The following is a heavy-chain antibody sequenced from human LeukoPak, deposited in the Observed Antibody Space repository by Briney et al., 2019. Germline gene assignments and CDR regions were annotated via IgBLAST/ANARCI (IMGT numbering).Heavy chain of an antibody. J-gene: IGHJ2*01. D-gene: IGHD6-19*01. V-gene: IGHV4-59*01. CDR2: IYYSGST. CDR1: GGSISSYY. CDR3: ARDYRYSSGWYGGDWYFDL. Sequence: SETLSLTCTVSGGSISSYYWSWLRQPPGKGLEWIGYIYYSGSTNYNPSLKSRVTISVDTSKNQFSLKLSSVTAADTAVYYCARDYRYSSGWYGGDWYFDLWGRGTLVTVSS.